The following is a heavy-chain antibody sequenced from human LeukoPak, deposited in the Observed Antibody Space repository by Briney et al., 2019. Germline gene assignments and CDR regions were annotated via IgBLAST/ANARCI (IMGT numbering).Heavy chain of an antibody. J-gene: IGHJ5*02. CDR2: INPHSGGT. CDR3: ATVPCVISSCSPDNWFDP. CDR1: GYTFTDYY. V-gene: IGHV1-2*02. Sequence: ASVKVSCKASGYTFTDYYILWLRQAPGQGLEWVGWINPHSGGTNFAQRFQGRVTMTRDTSISTVYMELTRLTSDDTAVYYCATVPCVISSCSPDNWFDPWGQGTLFSVSS. D-gene: IGHD2-2*01.